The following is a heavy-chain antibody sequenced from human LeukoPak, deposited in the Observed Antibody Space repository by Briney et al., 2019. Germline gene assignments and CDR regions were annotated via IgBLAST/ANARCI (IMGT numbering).Heavy chain of an antibody. CDR3: ARGSRSGTSSWGYYYYGMDV. J-gene: IGHJ6*02. Sequence: ASVKVSCKASGYTFTGYYMLWVRQAPGQGLERMGWINPNSGGTNYAQKFQGWVTMTRDTSISTAYMELSRLRSDDTAVYYCARGSRSGTSSWGYYYYGMDVWGQGTTVTVSS. D-gene: IGHD2-2*01. CDR2: INPNSGGT. CDR1: GYTFTGYY. V-gene: IGHV1-2*04.